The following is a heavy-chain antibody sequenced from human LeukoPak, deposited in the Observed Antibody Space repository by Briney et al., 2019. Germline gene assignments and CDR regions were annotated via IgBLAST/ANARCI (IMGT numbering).Heavy chain of an antibody. CDR3: ARGSAPRYCSTTSCSFDY. J-gene: IGHJ4*02. Sequence: PSETLSLTCTVSAGSINGYYWSWIRQPAGKALEWIGRIYTSGSSNYNPSLKSRVTMSVDTSKNQFSLKLSSVTAADTAVYYCARGSAPRYCSTTSCSFDYWGQGTLVTVSS. V-gene: IGHV4-4*07. CDR2: IYTSGSS. D-gene: IGHD2-2*01. CDR1: AGSINGYY.